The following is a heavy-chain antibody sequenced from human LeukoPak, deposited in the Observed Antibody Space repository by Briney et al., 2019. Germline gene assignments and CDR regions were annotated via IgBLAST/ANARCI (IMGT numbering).Heavy chain of an antibody. CDR2: IIPIFGTA. D-gene: IGHD3/OR15-3a*01. CDR3: ARDRGVGLGLDNAFDI. V-gene: IGHV1-69*13. J-gene: IGHJ3*02. Sequence: SVKVSCKASGYTFTSYGISWVRQAPGQGLEWMGGIIPIFGTANYAQKFQGRVTITADESTSTAYMELSSLRSEYTAVYFCARDRGVGLGLDNAFDIWGQGTVVTVSS. CDR1: GYTFTSYG.